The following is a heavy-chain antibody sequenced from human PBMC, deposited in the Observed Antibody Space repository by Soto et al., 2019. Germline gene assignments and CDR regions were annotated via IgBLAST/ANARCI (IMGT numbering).Heavy chain of an antibody. Sequence: GSFSGYYWSWIRQPPGKGLEWIGEINHSGSTNYNPSLKSRVTISVDTSKNQFSLKLSSVTAADTAVYYCARGGRGYYYYYGMDVWGQGTTVTVSS. CDR2: INHSGST. CDR3: ARGGRGYYYYYGMDV. V-gene: IGHV4-34*01. D-gene: IGHD2-15*01. CDR1: GSFSGYY. J-gene: IGHJ6*02.